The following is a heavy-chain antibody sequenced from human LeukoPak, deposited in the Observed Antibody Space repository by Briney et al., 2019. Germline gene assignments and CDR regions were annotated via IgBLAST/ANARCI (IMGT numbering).Heavy chain of an antibody. D-gene: IGHD2-21*01. CDR1: GGTFSSYA. CDR3: ARCGDCSPRDNYMDL. J-gene: IGHJ6*03. Sequence: VASVKVSCKASGGTFSSYAISWVRQAPGQGLEWMGGIIPIFGTANYAQKFQGRVPNTTDESTSTAYMELSSLRSEGTAVYYCARCGDCSPRDNYMDLWGKGTTVTVSS. CDR2: IIPIFGTA. V-gene: IGHV1-69*05.